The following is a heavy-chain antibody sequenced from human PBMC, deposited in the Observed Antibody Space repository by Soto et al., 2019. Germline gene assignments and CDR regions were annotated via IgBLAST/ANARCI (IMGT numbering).Heavy chain of an antibody. CDR1: AGSLSPSSCY. V-gene: IGHV4-39*01. CDR3: ATFVVPASRHTAFGF. D-gene: IGHD6-6*01. CDR2: IYYSGTT. J-gene: IGHJ4*02. Sequence: PSQTRSLTWPLSAGSLSPSSCYWGWVRHPPGNGLDWSGKIYYSGTTYYDPSLKSRFTMSVDPSQTQFSLTLNSVTAPDTAAAYSATFVVPASRHTAFGFCGPGTRVTVSS.